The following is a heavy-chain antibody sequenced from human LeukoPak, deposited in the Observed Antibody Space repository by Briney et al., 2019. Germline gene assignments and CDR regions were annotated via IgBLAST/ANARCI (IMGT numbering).Heavy chain of an antibody. CDR1: GFTFSSYS. D-gene: IGHD3-22*01. CDR2: IRYDGSNK. CDR3: AKGWLSYYYDSSGYYNVDNWFDP. V-gene: IGHV3-30*02. Sequence: GESLRLSCAASGFTFSSYSMHWVRQAPGKGLEWVAFIRYDGSNKYYADSVKGRFTIFRDNSKITLYLQMNSLRADDTAVYYCAKGWLSYYYDSSGYYNVDNWFDPWGQGTLVTVSS. J-gene: IGHJ5*02.